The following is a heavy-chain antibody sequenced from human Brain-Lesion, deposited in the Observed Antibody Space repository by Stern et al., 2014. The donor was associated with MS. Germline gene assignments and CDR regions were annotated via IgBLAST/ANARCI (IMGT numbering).Heavy chain of an antibody. CDR2: FDHEDGET. V-gene: IGHV1-24*01. Sequence: VQLVESGAEVKKPGASVKVSCKVSGYTLTELSMHWVRQAPRKWLAWMGGFDHEDGETISEKKFQGRVPMTGATSTDTAYMERSSLRSEDTAVYYCATLSPGAGGNYYRHFDYWGQGTLVTVSS. J-gene: IGHJ4*02. D-gene: IGHD1-26*01. CDR3: ATLSPGAGGNYYRHFDY. CDR1: GYTLTELS.